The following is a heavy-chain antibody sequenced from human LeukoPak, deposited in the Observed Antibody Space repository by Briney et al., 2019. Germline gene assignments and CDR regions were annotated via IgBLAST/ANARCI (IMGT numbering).Heavy chain of an antibody. J-gene: IGHJ5*02. CDR1: GYTFTSFG. Sequence: ASAKASFKAPGYTFTSFGIGLVPQAPGQGLEIMGWINAYNGNTIYADKLQGRVTMTTDTSTSTAYMELRSLRSDDTALYYCTRVTFDPDVLLWFGESTGRSGWFDPWGQGTLVTVSS. D-gene: IGHD3-10*01. CDR2: INAYNGNT. CDR3: TRVTFDPDVLLWFGESTGRSGWFDP. V-gene: IGHV1-18*01.